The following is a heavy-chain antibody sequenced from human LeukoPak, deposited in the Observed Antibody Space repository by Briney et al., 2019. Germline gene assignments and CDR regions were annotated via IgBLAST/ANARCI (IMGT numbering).Heavy chain of an antibody. CDR1: GFTFSSYE. CDR2: ISSSGSTI. Sequence: QPGGSLRLSCAASGFTFSSYEMNWVRQAPGKGLEWVSYISSSGSTIYYADSVKGRFTISRDNAKNSLYLQMNSLRAEDTAVYYCARRQAYYYDSSGYFYYYGMDAWGQGTTVTVSS. D-gene: IGHD3-22*01. J-gene: IGHJ6*02. CDR3: ARRQAYYYDSSGYFYYYGMDA. V-gene: IGHV3-48*03.